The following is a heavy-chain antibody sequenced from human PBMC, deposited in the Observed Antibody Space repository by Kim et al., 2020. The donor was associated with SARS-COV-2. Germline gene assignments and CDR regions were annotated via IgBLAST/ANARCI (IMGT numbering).Heavy chain of an antibody. CDR1: GFTFSGYS. J-gene: IGHJ4*02. CDR3: ARDSAWYGSGSYYIDY. Sequence: GGSLRLSCAASGFTFSGYSMNWVRQAPGKGLEWVSSISSSSSYIYYADSVKGRFTISRDNAKNSLYLQMNSLRAEDTAVYYCARDSAWYGSGSYYIDYWGQGTLVTVSS. D-gene: IGHD3-10*01. CDR2: ISSSSSYI. V-gene: IGHV3-21*01.